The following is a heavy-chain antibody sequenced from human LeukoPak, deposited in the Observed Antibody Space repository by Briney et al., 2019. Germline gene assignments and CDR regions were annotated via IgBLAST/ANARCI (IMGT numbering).Heavy chain of an antibody. Sequence: GESLKISCKGSGYSFTSYWIGWVRQIPGKSLEWMGILYPGDSDTIYSPSFQGQVTISADNSISTAYLQWSSLKASDTAMYYCARRGPESVLDYWGQGTLVTVSS. CDR1: GYSFTSYW. V-gene: IGHV5-51*01. CDR3: ARRGPESVLDY. CDR2: LYPGDSDT. D-gene: IGHD3-10*02. J-gene: IGHJ4*02.